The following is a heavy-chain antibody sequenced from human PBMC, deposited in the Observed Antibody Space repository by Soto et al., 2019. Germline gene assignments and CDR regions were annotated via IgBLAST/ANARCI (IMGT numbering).Heavy chain of an antibody. D-gene: IGHD6-6*01. CDR2: IRSKAYGGTT. CDR3: TRGSRYSSSGRGYYYYGMDV. CDR1: GFTFGDYA. V-gene: IGHV3-49*03. Sequence: PGGSLRLSCTASGFTFGDYAMSWFRQAPGKGLEWVGFIRSKAYGGTTEYAVSVKGRFTISRDDSKSIAYLQMNSLKTEDTAVYYCTRGSRYSSSGRGYYYYGMDVWGQGTTVTVSS. J-gene: IGHJ6*02.